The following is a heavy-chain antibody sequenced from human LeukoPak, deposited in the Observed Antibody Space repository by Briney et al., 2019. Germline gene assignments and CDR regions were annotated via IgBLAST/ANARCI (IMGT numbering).Heavy chain of an antibody. V-gene: IGHV1-46*01. Sequence: GASVKVSCKASGYTFTSYYMHWVRQAPGQGLEWMGIINPSGGSTSYAQKFQGRVTMTRDTSTSTVYMELSSLRSEDTAVYYCARAREHLARLANWFDPWGQGTLVTVSS. J-gene: IGHJ5*02. CDR3: ARAREHLARLANWFDP. CDR1: GYTFTSYY. CDR2: INPSGGST. D-gene: IGHD1-26*01.